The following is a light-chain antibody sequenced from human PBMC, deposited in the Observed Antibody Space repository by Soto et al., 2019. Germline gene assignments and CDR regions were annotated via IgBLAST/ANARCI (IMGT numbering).Light chain of an antibody. CDR1: QSVSSY. CDR2: DAS. V-gene: IGKV3-11*01. J-gene: IGKJ4*01. CDR3: HQRSNWPRT. Sequence: EIVLTQSPATLSLSPGERATLSCRASQSVSSYLAWYQHKPGQAPRLLIYDASTRATGIPARFSGSGSGTDFTLTISSLEPEDFAVYYCHQRSNWPRTFGGGTKVDIK.